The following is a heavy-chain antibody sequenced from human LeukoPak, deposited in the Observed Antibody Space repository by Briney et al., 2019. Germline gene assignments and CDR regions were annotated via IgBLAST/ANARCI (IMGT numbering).Heavy chain of an antibody. CDR3: AKGPPVDDFGDGGGYFDY. V-gene: IGHV3-23*01. D-gene: IGHD3-3*01. CDR1: GFTFSSYG. CDR2: ISGSGGST. Sequence: GGSLRLSCAASGFTFSSYGMSWVRQAPGKGLEWVSAISGSGGSTYYADSVKGRFTISRDNSKNTLYLQMNSLRAEDTAVYYCAKGPPVDDFGDGGGYFDYWGQGTLVTVSS. J-gene: IGHJ4*02.